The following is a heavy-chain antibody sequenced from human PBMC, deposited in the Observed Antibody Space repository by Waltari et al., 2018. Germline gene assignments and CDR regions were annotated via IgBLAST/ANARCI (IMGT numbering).Heavy chain of an antibody. CDR1: GFTFSSYE. Sequence: EVQLVESGGGLVQPGGSLRLSCAASGFTFSSYEMSWVRQAPGKWLNWISYISSDGDTIFYADSVRGRFTISRDYAKKSLFLQMNSLRAEDTAVYYCAREMTTIPHFDSWGQGTLVTVSS. CDR2: ISSDGDTI. J-gene: IGHJ4*02. CDR3: AREMTTIPHFDS. D-gene: IGHD4-4*01. V-gene: IGHV3-48*03.